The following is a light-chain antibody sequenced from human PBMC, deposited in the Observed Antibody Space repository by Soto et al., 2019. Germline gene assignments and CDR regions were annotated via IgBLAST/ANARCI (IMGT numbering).Light chain of an antibody. CDR2: GAS. CDR1: QSVSSSY. CDR3: QQYGSSPWT. J-gene: IGKJ1*01. V-gene: IGKV3-20*01. Sequence: EIVLTQSPGTLSLSPGERATLSCRASQSVSSSYLAWYQQKHGQAPRLLIYGASSRATGIPGRCSGSGSGTDFTLTISRLEPEDFAVYYCQQYGSSPWTFGQGTTVEIK.